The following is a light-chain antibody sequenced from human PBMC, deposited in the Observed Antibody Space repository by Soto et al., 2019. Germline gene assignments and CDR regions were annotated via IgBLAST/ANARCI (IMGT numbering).Light chain of an antibody. CDR2: GAS. J-gene: IGKJ5*01. V-gene: IGKV3-20*01. CDR3: QHYQVGQPIA. CDR1: QSVGTR. Sequence: EILMTQSPGILSFSPGDIATLSCMASQSVGTRLAWYQHKTGQAPSLLMSGASSRATGIPDRFSGSGSETDFTLTISRLEPEDFALYYCQHYQVGQPIAVGRGGRLEIK.